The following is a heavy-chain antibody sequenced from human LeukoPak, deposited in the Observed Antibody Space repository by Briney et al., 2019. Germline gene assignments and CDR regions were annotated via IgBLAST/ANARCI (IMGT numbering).Heavy chain of an antibody. Sequence: GGSLRLSCAASGFTFSSYAMHWVRQAPGKGLEWVAVISYGGSDKHYADSVKGRFTISRGNSKNTLYLQMNSLRAGDTAVYYCVRRSGSDYDAFDIWGQGTMVTVSS. CDR2: ISYGGSDK. J-gene: IGHJ3*02. D-gene: IGHD5-12*01. CDR3: VRRSGSDYDAFDI. V-gene: IGHV3-30-3*01. CDR1: GFTFSSYA.